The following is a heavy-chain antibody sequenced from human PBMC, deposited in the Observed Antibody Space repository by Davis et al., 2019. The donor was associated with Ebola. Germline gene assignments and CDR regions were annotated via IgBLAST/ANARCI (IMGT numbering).Heavy chain of an antibody. D-gene: IGHD3-3*01. Sequence: MPGGSLRLSCAVYGGSFSGYYWSWIRQPPGKGLEWIGEINHSGSTNYNPSLKSRVTISVDTSKNQFSLKLSSVTAADTAVYYCAIRNYDFWSGYYYYYYGMDVWGQGTTVTVSS. J-gene: IGHJ6*02. CDR3: AIRNYDFWSGYYYYYYGMDV. V-gene: IGHV4-34*01. CDR1: GGSFSGYY. CDR2: INHSGST.